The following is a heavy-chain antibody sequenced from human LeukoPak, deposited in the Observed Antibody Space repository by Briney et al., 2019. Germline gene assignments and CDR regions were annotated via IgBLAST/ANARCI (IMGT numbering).Heavy chain of an antibody. CDR1: GFTFSNAW. D-gene: IGHD4-17*01. V-gene: IGHV3-15*01. J-gene: IGHJ4*02. CDR2: IKSKTDGGTT. Sequence: GGSLRLSCAASGFTFSNAWMSWVRQAPGKGLEWVGRIKSKTDGGTTDYAAPVKGRFTISRDDSKNTLYLQMNSLKTEDTAVYYCTTASAVTTYRRHYWGQGTLVTVSS. CDR3: TTASAVTTYRRHY.